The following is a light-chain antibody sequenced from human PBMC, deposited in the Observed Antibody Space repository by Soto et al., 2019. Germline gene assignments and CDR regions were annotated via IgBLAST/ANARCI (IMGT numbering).Light chain of an antibody. V-gene: IGKV1-39*01. J-gene: IGKJ1*01. CDR1: QSISSY. CDR2: AAS. Sequence: DIRMTQSPSSLSASVGDRVTITCRASQSISSYLNWYQQKPGKAPKLLIYAASSLQSGFPSRFAGSGSGRDFTLTIHTLQPEDSATYYCLQVANFPRTFGQGTKVDI. CDR3: LQVANFPRT.